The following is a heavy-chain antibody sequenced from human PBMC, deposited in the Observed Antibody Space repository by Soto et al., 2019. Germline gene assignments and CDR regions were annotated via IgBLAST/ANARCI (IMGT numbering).Heavy chain of an antibody. J-gene: IGHJ5*02. V-gene: IGHV1-69*13. Sequence: ASVKVSCKASGGTFSSYAISWVRQAPGQGLEWMGGIIPIFGTANYAQKFQGRVTITADESTSTAYMELSSLRSEDTAVYYCARDLGRYSSSWYPSGGWFDPWGQGTLVTVSS. CDR3: ARDLGRYSSSWYPSGGWFDP. D-gene: IGHD6-13*01. CDR1: GGTFSSYA. CDR2: IIPIFGTA.